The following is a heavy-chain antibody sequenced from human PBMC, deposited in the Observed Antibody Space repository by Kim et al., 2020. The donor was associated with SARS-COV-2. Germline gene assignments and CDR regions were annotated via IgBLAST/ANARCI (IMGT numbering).Heavy chain of an antibody. CDR1: GGTFSSYA. V-gene: IGHV1-69*13. CDR3: ARSTVTTSLYYYYGMDV. Sequence: SVKVSCKASGGTFSSYAISWVRQAPGQGLEWMGGIIPIFGTANYAQKFQGRVTITADESTSTAYMELSSLRSEDTAVYYCARSTVTTSLYYYYGMDVWGQGTTVTVSS. J-gene: IGHJ6*02. CDR2: IIPIFGTA. D-gene: IGHD4-17*01.